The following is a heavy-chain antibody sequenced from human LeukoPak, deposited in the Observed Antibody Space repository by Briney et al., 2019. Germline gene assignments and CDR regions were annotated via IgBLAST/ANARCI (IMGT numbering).Heavy chain of an antibody. J-gene: IGHJ4*02. CDR3: ARGAIAAGIDY. D-gene: IGHD6-13*01. CDR2: INHSGST. Sequence: SETLSLTCAVYGGSFSGYYWSWIRQPPGKGLEWIGEINHSGSTNNNPSLKSRVTISVDTSKNQSSLKLSSVTAADTAVYYCARGAIAAGIDYWGQGTLVTVSS. V-gene: IGHV4-34*01. CDR1: GGSFSGYY.